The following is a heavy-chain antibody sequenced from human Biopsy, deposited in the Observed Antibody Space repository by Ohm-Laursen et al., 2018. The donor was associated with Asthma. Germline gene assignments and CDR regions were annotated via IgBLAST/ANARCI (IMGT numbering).Heavy chain of an antibody. Sequence: SLRLSCAASGFTFSSYGMHWVRQAPGKGLEWVAVISYDGSNKYYADSVKGRFTISRDNSKNTLYLQMNSLRAEDTAVYYCAKAERYFDWCWFDPWGQGTLVTVSS. V-gene: IGHV3-30*18. D-gene: IGHD3-9*01. CDR3: AKAERYFDWCWFDP. CDR1: GFTFSSYG. CDR2: ISYDGSNK. J-gene: IGHJ5*02.